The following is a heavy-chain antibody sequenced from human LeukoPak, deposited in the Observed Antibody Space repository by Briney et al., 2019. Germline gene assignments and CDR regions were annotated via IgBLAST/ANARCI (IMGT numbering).Heavy chain of an antibody. D-gene: IGHD6-13*01. CDR2: ISGSGVTT. J-gene: IGHJ4*02. CDR3: AKARAGDITAAFNY. CDR1: GFTFSSYA. Sequence: GGSLRLSCVASGFTFSSYAMSWVRQAPGKGLEWVSAISGSGVTTHYAGSVKGRFSISRDNSKNTLYLQMNSLRAEDTAIYYCAKARAGDITAAFNYWGQGTLVTVSS. V-gene: IGHV3-23*01.